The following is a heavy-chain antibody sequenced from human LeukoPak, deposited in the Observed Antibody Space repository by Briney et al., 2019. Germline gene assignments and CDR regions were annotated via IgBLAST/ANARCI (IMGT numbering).Heavy chain of an antibody. V-gene: IGHV3-23*01. CDR3: AKGRPHRGWASSWAHRKTGAFDI. D-gene: IGHD6-13*01. J-gene: IGHJ3*02. CDR2: ISGSGGST. Sequence: GGSLRLSCAASGFTSSSYAMSWVRQAPGKGLEWVSAISGSGGSTYYADSVKGRFTISRDDSKNTLYLQMNSLRAEDTAVYYCAKGRPHRGWASSWAHRKTGAFDIWGQGTMVTVSS. CDR1: GFTSSSYA.